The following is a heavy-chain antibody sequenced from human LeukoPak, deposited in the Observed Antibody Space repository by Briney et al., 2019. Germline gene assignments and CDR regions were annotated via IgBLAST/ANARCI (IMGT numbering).Heavy chain of an antibody. J-gene: IGHJ5*02. V-gene: IGHV1-8*01. CDR2: MNPNSGNI. CDR1: GYTFTSYD. Sequence: ASVKVSCKASGYTFTSYDINWVRQATGQGLEWMGWMNPNSGNIGYAQKFQGRVTMTRNTSISTAYMELGSLRSEDTAVYYCARAGDILTGPSGEGNLVTVSS. D-gene: IGHD3-9*01. CDR3: ARAGDILTGP.